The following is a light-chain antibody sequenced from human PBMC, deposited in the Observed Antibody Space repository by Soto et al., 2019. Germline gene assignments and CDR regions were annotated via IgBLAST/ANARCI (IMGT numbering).Light chain of an antibody. CDR2: EVR. V-gene: IGLV2-14*01. Sequence: QSALTQPASVSASPGQSITISCTGTSTDLGNYNYVSWYQQHPGKAPKLMSYEVRKRPSGGSNRFSGSRSGNTASLTISGLQAEDEADYYCSSYTSSSTLNYVFGTGTKVTVL. J-gene: IGLJ1*01. CDR1: STDLGNYNY. CDR3: SSYTSSSTLNYV.